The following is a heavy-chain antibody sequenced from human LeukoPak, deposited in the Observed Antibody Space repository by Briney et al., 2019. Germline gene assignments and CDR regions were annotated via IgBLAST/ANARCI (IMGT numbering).Heavy chain of an antibody. CDR2: IKQDGNEK. Sequence: GGSLRLSCAASGFTFSNYWMSWVRQAPGKGLEGVADIKQDGNEKYYVDSVTGRFTISRDNSKNTLYLQMNSLRAEDTAVYYCAKDGYNSGDYYYYGMDVWGQGTTVTVSS. D-gene: IGHD5-24*01. V-gene: IGHV3-7*01. CDR3: AKDGYNSGDYYYYGMDV. CDR1: GFTFSNYW. J-gene: IGHJ6*02.